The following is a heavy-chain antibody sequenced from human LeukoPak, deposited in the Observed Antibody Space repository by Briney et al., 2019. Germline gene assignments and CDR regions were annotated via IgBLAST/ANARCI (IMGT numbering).Heavy chain of an antibody. D-gene: IGHD6-19*01. CDR1: GYTLTELS. CDR3: ATAYSSGPDTYYFDY. CDR2: FDPEDGET. J-gene: IGHJ4*02. V-gene: IGHV1-24*01. Sequence: ASVTVSFKVSGYTLTELSMHRVRQAPGKGGEGMGGFDPEDGETIYAQKFQGRVTITEDTSTDTAYMELSSLRSEDTAVYYCATAYSSGPDTYYFDYWGQGTLVTVSS.